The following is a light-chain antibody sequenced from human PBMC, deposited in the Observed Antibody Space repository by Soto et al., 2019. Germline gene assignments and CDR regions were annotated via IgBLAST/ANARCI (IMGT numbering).Light chain of an antibody. CDR3: QMYNIDPRT. J-gene: IGKJ1*01. Sequence: DIVMTQTPLSLSVTPGHPASISCKSSQSLLHSDGKTYLYWYLQKPGQSPQLLIFAASTLRSGVPSRFSGSGSGTDFTLTTSSLQPEDVATYYCQMYNIDPRTFGQGTKVDIK. CDR1: QSLLHSDGKTY. V-gene: IGKV2-29*01. CDR2: AAS.